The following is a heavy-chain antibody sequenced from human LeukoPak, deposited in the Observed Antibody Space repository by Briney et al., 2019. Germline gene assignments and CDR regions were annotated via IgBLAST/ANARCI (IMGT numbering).Heavy chain of an antibody. CDR1: GGSISRGSYY. Sequence: PSQTLSLTCIVSGGSISRGSYYWNWIRQPAGKGLEWIGRIYTSGSTNYNPSLKSRVTISVDTSKNQFSLKLSSVTAADTAVYYCARDRGYYYDSSGYSFDYWGQGTLVTVSS. CDR2: IYTSGST. CDR3: ARDRGYYYDSSGYSFDY. D-gene: IGHD3-22*01. V-gene: IGHV4-61*02. J-gene: IGHJ4*02.